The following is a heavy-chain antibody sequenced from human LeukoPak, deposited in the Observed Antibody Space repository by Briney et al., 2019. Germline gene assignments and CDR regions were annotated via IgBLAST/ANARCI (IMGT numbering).Heavy chain of an antibody. CDR1: GFNFSSYA. Sequence: GGSLRLSCAASGFNFSSYAMSWVRQAPGKGLEWVSAISGSGGSTYYADSVKGRFTISRDNSKNTLYLQMNSLRAEDTAVYYCAKDNWNYGYYFDYWGQGTLVTVSS. J-gene: IGHJ4*02. D-gene: IGHD1-7*01. V-gene: IGHV3-23*01. CDR3: AKDNWNYGYYFDY. CDR2: ISGSGGST.